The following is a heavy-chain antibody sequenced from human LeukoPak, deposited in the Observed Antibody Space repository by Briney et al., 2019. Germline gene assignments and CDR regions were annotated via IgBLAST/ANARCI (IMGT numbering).Heavy chain of an antibody. Sequence: ASVKVSCKASGYTFTGYYMHWVRQAPGQGLEWMGWINPNSGGTNYAQKLQGRVTMTRDTSISTAYMELSRLRSDDTAVYYCARDRGGVGFGELPLDYWGQGTLVTVSS. V-gene: IGHV1-2*02. J-gene: IGHJ4*02. CDR3: ARDRGGVGFGELPLDY. CDR2: INPNSGGT. CDR1: GYTFTGYY. D-gene: IGHD3-10*01.